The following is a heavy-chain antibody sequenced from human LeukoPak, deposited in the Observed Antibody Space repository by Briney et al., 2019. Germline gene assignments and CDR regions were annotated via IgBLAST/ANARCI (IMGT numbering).Heavy chain of an antibody. CDR3: ATVWSSGWYKRDAFDI. CDR2: ISAYNGNT. J-gene: IGHJ3*02. Sequence: ASVKVSCKASGYTFTSYGISWVRQAPGQGLEWMGWISAYNGNTNYPQKLQGRVTMTTDTSTSTAYMELRSLRSDDTAVYYCATVWSSGWYKRDAFDIWGQGTMVTVSS. CDR1: GYTFTSYG. D-gene: IGHD6-19*01. V-gene: IGHV1-18*01.